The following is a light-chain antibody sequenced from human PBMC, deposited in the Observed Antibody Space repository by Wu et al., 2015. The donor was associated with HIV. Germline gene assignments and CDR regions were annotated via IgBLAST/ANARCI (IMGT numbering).Light chain of an antibody. CDR1: QSVTAN. J-gene: IGKJ5*01. CDR2: DTS. V-gene: IGKV3-15*01. Sequence: EVEMTQSPATLSVSPGERVTLSCRASQSVTANLAWYQQKPGQAPRLLIYDTSNRATGVPVRFSGSGSGTEFTLTVSSLQSEDFAVYYCQQYNNWPPITFGQGTRLEIK. CDR3: QQYNNWPPIT.